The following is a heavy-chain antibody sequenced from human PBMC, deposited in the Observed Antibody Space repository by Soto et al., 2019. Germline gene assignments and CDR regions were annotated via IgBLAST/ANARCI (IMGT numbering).Heavy chain of an antibody. Sequence: GASVKVSCNAAGGTFSSYAISWVRQAPGQGLEWLGGIIPIFGTANYAQKFQGRVTITADESTSTAYMALSSLRSEDTAVYYCARVVGSSWYRVPPYYFDYWGQGTLVTVSS. D-gene: IGHD6-13*01. J-gene: IGHJ4*02. V-gene: IGHV1-69*13. CDR3: ARVVGSSWYRVPPYYFDY. CDR1: GGTFSSYA. CDR2: IIPIFGTA.